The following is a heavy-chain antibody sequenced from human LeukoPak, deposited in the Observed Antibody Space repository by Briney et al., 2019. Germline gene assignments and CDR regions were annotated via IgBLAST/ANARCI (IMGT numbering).Heavy chain of an antibody. CDR2: ISYDGSNK. V-gene: IGHV3-30*04. D-gene: IGHD3-10*01. CDR3: ARDPQGSGNTFDY. Sequence: GRSLRLSCAASGFTFSSYAMHWVRQAPGKGLEWVAVISYDGSNKYYADSVKGRFTISRDNSKNTLYLKMNSLRAEDTAVYYCARDPQGSGNTFDYWGQGTLVTVSS. CDR1: GFTFSSYA. J-gene: IGHJ4*02.